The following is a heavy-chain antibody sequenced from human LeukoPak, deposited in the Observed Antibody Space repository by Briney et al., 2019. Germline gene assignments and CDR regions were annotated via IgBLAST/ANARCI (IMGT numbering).Heavy chain of an antibody. J-gene: IGHJ6*03. CDR1: GGSISSYD. Sequence: SETLSLTCTVSGGSISSYDWSWIRQPAGKGLEGIGRIYPSGSTNYNPSLKSRVTMSVDTSNNQFSLKLSSVTAADTAVYYCARSPSYYYYYMDVWGKGTTVTVSS. CDR3: ARSPSYYYYYMDV. CDR2: IYPSGST. V-gene: IGHV4-4*07.